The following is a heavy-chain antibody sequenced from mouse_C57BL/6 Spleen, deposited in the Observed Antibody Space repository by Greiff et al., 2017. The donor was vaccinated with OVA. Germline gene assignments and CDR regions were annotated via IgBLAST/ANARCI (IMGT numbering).Heavy chain of an antibody. CDR1: GFTFSSYA. J-gene: IGHJ4*01. CDR2: ISSGGDYI. CDR3: TRDPDYAMGY. Sequence: EVKLMESGEGLVKPGGSLKLSCAASGFTFSSYAMSWVRQTPEKRLEWVAYISSGGDYIYYADTVKGRFPISRDNARNTLYLQMSSLKSEDTAMYYCTRDPDYAMGYWGQGTSVTVSS. V-gene: IGHV5-9-1*02.